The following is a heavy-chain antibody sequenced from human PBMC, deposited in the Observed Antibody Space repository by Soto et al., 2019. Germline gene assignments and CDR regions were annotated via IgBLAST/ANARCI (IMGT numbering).Heavy chain of an antibody. CDR3: ARDGGGNYYEVDY. CDR2: ISTTSSAI. J-gene: IGHJ4*02. Sequence: DVQLVESGGGLVQPGGSLRLSCAASGFTFSSYSMNWVRQAPGKGLEWVSYISTTSSAIYYADSVKGRFTISRDNAKNSLFLQMNSLRDEDTAVYFCARDGGGNYYEVDYWGQGTLVTVSS. V-gene: IGHV3-48*02. D-gene: IGHD1-26*01. CDR1: GFTFSSYS.